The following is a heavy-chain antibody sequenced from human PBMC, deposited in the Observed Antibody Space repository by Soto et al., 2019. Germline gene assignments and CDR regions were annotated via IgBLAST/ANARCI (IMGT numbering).Heavy chain of an antibody. CDR2: VYTSETT. J-gene: IGHJ6*02. D-gene: IGHD6-13*01. CDR1: GGSMSGYY. CDR3: XXNIAAAGRRYYGMDV. V-gene: IGHV4-4*07. Sequence: QVQLQESGPGLVKPSETLSLTCTVSGGSMSGYYWSWIRQSAGKGLEWIGRVYTSETTYYNPSLKSRVTMSLDTSKNQFSLNLYSLTAADTAVYYXXXNIAAAGRRYYGMDVWGQGTTVTVSS.